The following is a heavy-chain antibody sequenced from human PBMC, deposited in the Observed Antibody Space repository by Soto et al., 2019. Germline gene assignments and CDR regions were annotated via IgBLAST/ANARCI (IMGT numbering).Heavy chain of an antibody. J-gene: IGHJ4*02. CDR3: GRGRSGQIVVFY. D-gene: IGHD5-12*01. V-gene: IGHV1-2*02. CDR2: IGPETGAT. Sequence: ASVNVSCKASGYTFTGHYIHWVRQAPEQGPEWMGEIGPETGATRYAQKFRGRVTMTRDMSITTVYMELNNLSPDDTAVYYCGRGRSGQIVVFYWGQGTPVTVS. CDR1: GYTFTGHY.